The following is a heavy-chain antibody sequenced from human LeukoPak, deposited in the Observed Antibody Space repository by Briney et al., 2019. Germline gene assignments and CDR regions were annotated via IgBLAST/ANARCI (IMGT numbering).Heavy chain of an antibody. V-gene: IGHV5-10-1*01. CDR3: ARHGESPRTQYGQFDH. D-gene: IGHD2-21*01. Sequence: GESLKISCKGSGYSFTSYWISWGRQMPGKGLEWMGRIDPSDSYTNYSPSFQGHVTISADKSISTAYLQWSSLKASDTAMYYCARHGESPRTQYGQFDHWGQGTLVTVSS. CDR2: IDPSDSYT. CDR1: GYSFTSYW. J-gene: IGHJ5*02.